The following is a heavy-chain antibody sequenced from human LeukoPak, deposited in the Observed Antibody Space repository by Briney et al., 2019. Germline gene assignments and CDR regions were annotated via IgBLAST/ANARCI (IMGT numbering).Heavy chain of an antibody. V-gene: IGHV4-31*03. D-gene: IGHD6-13*01. CDR1: GGSISSGGYY. CDR3: ARDWGGCSWSEVQYNWFDP. J-gene: IGHJ5*02. Sequence: SETLSLTCTVSGGSISSGGYYWSWIRQHPGKGLEWIGYIYYSGSTYYNPSLKSRVTISVDTSKNQFSLKLSSVTAADTAVYYCARDWGGCSWSEVQYNWFDPWGQGTLVTVSS. CDR2: IYYSGST.